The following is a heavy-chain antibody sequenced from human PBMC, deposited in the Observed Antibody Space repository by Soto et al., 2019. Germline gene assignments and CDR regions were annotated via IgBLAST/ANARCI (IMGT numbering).Heavy chain of an antibody. CDR1: GYSFPTYW. CDR2: IYPGDSDT. CDR3: ARHSPPSRNDYAMDV. V-gene: IGHV5-51*01. Sequence: GESRKISCKGSGYSFPTYWIAWVRQMPGKGLEWMGIIYPGDSDTIYRPSFQGQVTISADKSINTAYLQWSSLKASDSAMYYCARHSPPSRNDYAMDVWGQGTTVTVSS. J-gene: IGHJ6*02.